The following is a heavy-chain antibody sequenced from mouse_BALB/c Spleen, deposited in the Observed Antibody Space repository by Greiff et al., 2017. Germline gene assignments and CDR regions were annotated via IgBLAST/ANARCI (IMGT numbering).Heavy chain of an antibody. V-gene: IGHV5-17*02. CDR2: ISSGSSTI. D-gene: IGHD1-1*01. Sequence: EVQGVESGGGLVQPGGSRKLSCAASGFTFSSFGMHWVRQAPEKGLEWVAYISSGSSTIYYADTVKGRFTISRDNPKNTLFLQMTSLRSEDTAMYYCARRGSDYAMDYWGQGTSVTVSS. J-gene: IGHJ4*01. CDR1: GFTFSSFG. CDR3: ARRGSDYAMDY.